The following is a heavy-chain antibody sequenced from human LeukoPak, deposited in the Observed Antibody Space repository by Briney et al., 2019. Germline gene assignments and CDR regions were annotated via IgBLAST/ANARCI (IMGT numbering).Heavy chain of an antibody. CDR3: ASLIVLVLDDAFDI. Sequence: GRSLRLSCAASGFTFSSYAMHWVRQAPGKGLEWVAVISYDGNNKYYADSVKGRFTISRDNSKNTLYLQMNSLRAEDTAVYYCASLIVLVLDDAFDIWGQGTMVTVSS. J-gene: IGHJ3*02. CDR1: GFTFSSYA. CDR2: ISYDGNNK. V-gene: IGHV3-30*04. D-gene: IGHD2-21*01.